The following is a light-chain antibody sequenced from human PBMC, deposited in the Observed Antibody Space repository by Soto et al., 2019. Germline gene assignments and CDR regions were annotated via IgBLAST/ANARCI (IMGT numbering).Light chain of an antibody. CDR3: QQYNNWPRT. CDR2: GAS. CDR1: QSVSSN. V-gene: IGKV3-15*01. J-gene: IGKJ1*01. Sequence: EIVITQSPATLSVSPGERATLSCRASQSVSSNLAWYQQKPGQAPRLLICGASTRATGIPARFSGSGSGTEFTLTISSLQSEDFAVYYCQQYNNWPRTFGQGTKVDIK.